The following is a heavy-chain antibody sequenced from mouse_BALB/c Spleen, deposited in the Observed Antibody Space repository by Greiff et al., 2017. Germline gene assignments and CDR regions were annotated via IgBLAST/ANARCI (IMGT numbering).Heavy chain of an antibody. CDR1: GYTFTDYN. V-gene: IGHV1S29*02. D-gene: IGHD2-3*01. Sequence: VQLKQSGPELVKPGASVKISCKASGYTFTDYNMHWVKQSHGKSLEWIGYIYPYNGGTGYNQKFKSKATLTVDNSSSTAYMELRSLTSEDSAVYYCARGMGFAYWGQGTLVTVSA. CDR3: ARGMGFAY. J-gene: IGHJ3*01. CDR2: IYPYNGGT.